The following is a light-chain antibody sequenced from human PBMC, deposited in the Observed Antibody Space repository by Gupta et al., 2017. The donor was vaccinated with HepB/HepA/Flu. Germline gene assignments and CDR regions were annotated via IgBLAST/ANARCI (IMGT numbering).Light chain of an antibody. V-gene: IGKV3-11*01. J-gene: IGKJ4*01. Sequence: IVLTQSPATLSLSPGERATLSCRASQSISSYLAWYQQRPGQAPRLLIYEASNRATGVPARFSGSGSGTEFTLTISSREPEDFAVYYCQHRSNWPLTFGGGTKVEIK. CDR1: QSISSY. CDR2: EAS. CDR3: QHRSNWPLT.